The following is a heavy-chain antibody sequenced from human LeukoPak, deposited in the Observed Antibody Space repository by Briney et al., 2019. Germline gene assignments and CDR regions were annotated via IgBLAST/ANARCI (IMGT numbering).Heavy chain of an antibody. D-gene: IGHD3-22*01. CDR2: IKSKTDGGTT. CDR1: GFTFSSYG. V-gene: IGHV3-15*01. Sequence: PGGSLRLSCAASGFTFSSYGMHWVRQAPGKGLEWVGRIKSKTDGGTTDYAAPVKGRFTISRDDSKNTLYLQINSLKTEDTAVYYCTTDRGYSTSDFDYWGQGTLVTVSS. J-gene: IGHJ4*02. CDR3: TTDRGYSTSDFDY.